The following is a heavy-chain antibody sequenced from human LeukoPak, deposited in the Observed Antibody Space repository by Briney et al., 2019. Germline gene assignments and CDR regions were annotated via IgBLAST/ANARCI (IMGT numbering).Heavy chain of an antibody. Sequence: SGGSLRLSCEASRFTFSNYAMNWVRQAPGKGLEWVSYISSSGSTIYYADSVKGRFTISRDNAKNSLYLQMNSLRAEDTAVYYCAIGITMIVVPSEFDPWGQGTLVTVSS. D-gene: IGHD3-22*01. CDR2: ISSSGSTI. CDR1: RFTFSNYA. J-gene: IGHJ5*02. V-gene: IGHV3-48*03. CDR3: AIGITMIVVPSEFDP.